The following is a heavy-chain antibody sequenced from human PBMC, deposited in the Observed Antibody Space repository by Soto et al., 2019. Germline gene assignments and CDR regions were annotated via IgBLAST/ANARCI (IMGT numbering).Heavy chain of an antibody. CDR3: ARHFPDYGDLFWFDL. CDR1: GGSISSSSYY. CDR2: IYYSGST. V-gene: IGHV4-39*01. J-gene: IGHJ2*01. Sequence: QLQLQESGPGLVKPSETLSLTCTVSGGSISSSSYYWGWIRQPPGKGLEWIGSIYYSGSTYYNPSLKSRVTISVDTSKNQFSLKLSSVTAADTAVYYCARHFPDYGDLFWFDLWGRGTLVTVSS. D-gene: IGHD4-17*01.